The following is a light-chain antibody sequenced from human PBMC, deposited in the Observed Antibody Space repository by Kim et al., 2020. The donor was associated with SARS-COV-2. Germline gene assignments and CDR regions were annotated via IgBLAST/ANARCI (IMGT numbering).Light chain of an antibody. J-gene: IGLJ3*02. CDR2: NDN. CDR1: SSNVGRHF. V-gene: IGLV1-44*01. CDR3: ATWDVTLNGWV. Sequence: GQGVTISCSSSSSNVGRHFVNWYQQLPGTAPKVFIYNDNQRPSGVPHRFSGSRSGTSASLAISGLQSEDEADYYCATWDVTLNGWVFGGGTQLTVL.